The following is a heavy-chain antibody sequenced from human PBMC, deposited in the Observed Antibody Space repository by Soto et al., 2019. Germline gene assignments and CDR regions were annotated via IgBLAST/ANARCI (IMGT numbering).Heavy chain of an antibody. J-gene: IGHJ4*02. Sequence: QVQLVESGGGVVQPGRSLRLSCAASGFTFSNYGMHWVRQAPGKGLEWVTVIWYDGSYKYYADSVKGRFTISRDNSKNTLYLQLNSLTPEDTAVYYCPRSRGAVAGTTRIDYWGQGTLVTVSS. D-gene: IGHD2-21*01. CDR1: GFTFSNYG. CDR2: IWYDGSYK. CDR3: PRSRGAVAGTTRIDY. V-gene: IGHV3-33*01.